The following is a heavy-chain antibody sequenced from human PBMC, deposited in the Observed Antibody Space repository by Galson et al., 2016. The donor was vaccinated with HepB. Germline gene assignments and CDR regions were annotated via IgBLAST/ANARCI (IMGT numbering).Heavy chain of an antibody. CDR3: ARLAPSFQSLLLYHFDY. CDR2: VHPRGTT. V-gene: IGHV4-61*02. J-gene: IGHJ4*02. CDR1: GASVNTHTHY. D-gene: IGHD2/OR15-2a*01. Sequence: TLSLTCSVSGASVNTHTHYWSWIRQPAGKGLEWIGRVHPRGTTNYNPSLESRVTMSLDTSTNEFSLKLTSVTVSDTAVYYCARLAPSFQSLLLYHFDYWGQGILVTVSS.